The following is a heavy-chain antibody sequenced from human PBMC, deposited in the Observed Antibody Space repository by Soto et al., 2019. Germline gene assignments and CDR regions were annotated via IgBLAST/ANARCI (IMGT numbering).Heavy chain of an antibody. CDR1: GGSISGHF. D-gene: IGHD3-16*01. V-gene: IGHV4-59*11. CDR3: TSGLSTSYERLNVFDV. CDR2: SHPTVRA. J-gene: IGHJ3*01. Sequence: QVQLQESGPGLVKPSETLSLSCNVSGGSISGHFWSWIRRPLGKGLEWIGYSHPTVRALYNPSHQSLVTMSLDMPKNLFSLKLTSVTAADSGVYYCTSGLSTSYERLNVFDVWGHGTMVTVSS.